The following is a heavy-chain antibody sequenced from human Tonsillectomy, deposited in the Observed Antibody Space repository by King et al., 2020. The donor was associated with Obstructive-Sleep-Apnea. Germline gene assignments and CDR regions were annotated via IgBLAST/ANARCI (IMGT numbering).Heavy chain of an antibody. Sequence: VQLVESGGGLVQPGGSLRLSCAASEFTFSRYAMSWVRQAPGKGLEWVSVISNSSSNTYYADSVKGRFTISRDNSKNTLYLQMNSLRAEDTAVYYCALTSITMIRGVIIAGYFDYWGQGTLVTVSS. CDR1: EFTFSRYA. CDR3: ALTSITMIRGVIIAGYFDY. V-gene: IGHV3-23*04. CDR2: ISNSSSNT. D-gene: IGHD3-10*01. J-gene: IGHJ4*02.